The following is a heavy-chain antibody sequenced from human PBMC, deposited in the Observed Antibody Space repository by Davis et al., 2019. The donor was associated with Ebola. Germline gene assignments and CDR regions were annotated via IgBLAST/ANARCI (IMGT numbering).Heavy chain of an antibody. J-gene: IGHJ4*02. CDR3: ASQPFGSSWYSFY. CDR2: ISYDGSNK. V-gene: IGHV3-30-3*01. CDR1: GFTFSSYA. Sequence: PGGSLRLSCAASGFTFSSYAMHWVRQAPGKGLEWVAVISYDGSNKYYADSVKGRFTISRDNAKNSLYLQMNSLRAEDTAVYYCASQPFGSSWYSFYWGQGTLVTVSS. D-gene: IGHD6-13*01.